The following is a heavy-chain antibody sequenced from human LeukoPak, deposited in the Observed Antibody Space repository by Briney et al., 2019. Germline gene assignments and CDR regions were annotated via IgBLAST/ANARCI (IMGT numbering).Heavy chain of an antibody. Sequence: GGSLRLSCAASGFTFSSYEMNWVRQAPGKGPEWVSYISTSGSTMYYADSVKGRFSISRDNAKNSLYLQMNSLRGEDTAVYYCARVGYSYDDWGQGTLVTVSS. CDR1: GFTFSSYE. D-gene: IGHD5-18*01. J-gene: IGHJ4*02. CDR3: ARVGYSYDD. CDR2: ISTSGSTM. V-gene: IGHV3-48*03.